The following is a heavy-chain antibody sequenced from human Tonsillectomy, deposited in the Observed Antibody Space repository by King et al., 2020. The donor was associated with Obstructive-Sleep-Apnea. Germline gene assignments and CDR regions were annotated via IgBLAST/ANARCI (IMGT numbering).Heavy chain of an antibody. D-gene: IGHD3/OR15-3a*01. Sequence: VQLVESGGALVQPGGSLRLSCAASGFTFSSYSMNWVRQAPGKGLEWVSYISSTDGTIYYADSVKGRFTISRDNAKDSLYLQMNSLRAEDTAVYYCARARHLDCLSDFANWGLGTLVTVSS. CDR3: ARARHLDCLSDFAN. V-gene: IGHV3-48*04. J-gene: IGHJ4*02. CDR1: GFTFSSYS. CDR2: ISSTDGTI.